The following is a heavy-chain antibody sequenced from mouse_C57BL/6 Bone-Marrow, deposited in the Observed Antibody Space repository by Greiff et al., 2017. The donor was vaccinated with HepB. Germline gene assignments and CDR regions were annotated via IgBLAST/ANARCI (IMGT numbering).Heavy chain of an antibody. V-gene: IGHV3-6*01. CDR1: GYSITSGYY. CDR2: ISYDGSN. D-gene: IGHD6-1*01. J-gene: IGHJ2*01. CDR3: ARALSLDY. Sequence: EVQLQESGPGLVKPSQSLSLTCSVTGYSITSGYYWNWIRQFPGNKLEWMGYISYDGSNNYNPSLKNRISITRDTSKNQFFLKLNSVTTEDTATCYCARALSLDYWGQGTTLTVSS.